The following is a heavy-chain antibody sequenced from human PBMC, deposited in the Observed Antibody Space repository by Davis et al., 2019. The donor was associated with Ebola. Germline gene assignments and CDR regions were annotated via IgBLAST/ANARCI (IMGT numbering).Heavy chain of an antibody. V-gene: IGHV4-59*01. D-gene: IGHD4-17*01. Sequence: SETLSLTCTVSGGSISSYYWSWIRQPPGKGREWTGYIYYSGSTNYNPSLKSRVTISVDTSKNQFSLKLSSVTAADTAVYYCARLKADGDYGVDYWGQGTLVTVSS. CDR2: IYYSGST. CDR1: GGSISSYY. J-gene: IGHJ4*02. CDR3: ARLKADGDYGVDY.